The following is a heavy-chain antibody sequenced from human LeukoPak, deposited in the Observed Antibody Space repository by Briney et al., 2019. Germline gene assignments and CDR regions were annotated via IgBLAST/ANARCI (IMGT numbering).Heavy chain of an antibody. V-gene: IGHV3-21*01. CDR1: GFTFSSYS. CDR2: ISSSSSYI. J-gene: IGHJ4*02. Sequence: GGSLRLSCAASGFTFSSYSMNWVRQAPGKGLEWVSSISSSSSYIYYADAVKGRFTISRDNAKNSLYLQMNSLRAEDTAVYYCARGPYSSSFSFDYWGQGTLVTVSS. D-gene: IGHD6-6*01. CDR3: ARGPYSSSFSFDY.